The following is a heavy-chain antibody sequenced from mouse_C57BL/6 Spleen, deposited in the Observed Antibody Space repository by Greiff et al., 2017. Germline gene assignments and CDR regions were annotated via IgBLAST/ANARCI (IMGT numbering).Heavy chain of an antibody. D-gene: IGHD2-5*01. J-gene: IGHJ1*03. V-gene: IGHV5-17*01. CDR2: ISSGSSTI. Sequence: EVNVVESGGGLVKPGGSLKLSCAASGFTFSDYGMHWVRQAPEKGLEWVAYISSGSSTIYYADTVKGRFTISRDNAKNTLFLQMTSLRSEDTAMYYCARKAYYSNYRYFDVWGTGTTVTVSS. CDR1: GFTFSDYG. CDR3: ARKAYYSNYRYFDV.